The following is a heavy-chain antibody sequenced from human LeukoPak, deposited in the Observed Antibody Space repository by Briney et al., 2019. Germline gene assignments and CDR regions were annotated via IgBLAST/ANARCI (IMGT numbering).Heavy chain of an antibody. Sequence: GGSLRLSCAASGFTFSSYGMHWVRQAPGKGLEWVAFIRYDGSNKYYADSVKGRFTISRDNSKNTLYRQMNSLRAEDTAVYYCAKDRVVPAANYFDYWGQGTLVTVSS. CDR2: IRYDGSNK. CDR3: AKDRVVPAANYFDY. J-gene: IGHJ4*02. V-gene: IGHV3-30*02. D-gene: IGHD2-2*01. CDR1: GFTFSSYG.